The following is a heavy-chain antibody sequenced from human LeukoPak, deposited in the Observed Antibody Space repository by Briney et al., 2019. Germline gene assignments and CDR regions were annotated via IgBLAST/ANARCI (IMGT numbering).Heavy chain of an antibody. D-gene: IGHD3-9*01. J-gene: IGHJ6*02. Sequence: SETLSLTCTVSGGSISSYYWSWIRQPPGKGLEWIGYIHYSGSTNYNPSLKSQVTISVDTSKKQFTLKLSSVTAADTAVYYCASDTYYHGLDVWGQGTTVTVSS. CDR2: IHYSGST. V-gene: IGHV4-59*08. CDR3: ASDTYYHGLDV. CDR1: GGSISSYY.